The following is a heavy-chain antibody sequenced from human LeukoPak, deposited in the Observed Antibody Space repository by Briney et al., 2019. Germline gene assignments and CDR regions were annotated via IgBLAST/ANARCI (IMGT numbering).Heavy chain of an antibody. V-gene: IGHV1-69*05. CDR1: GGTFSSYA. CDR3: ARDPPEYSGSYYGY. J-gene: IGHJ4*02. D-gene: IGHD1-26*01. Sequence: SVKVSCKASGGTFSSYAISWVRQAPGQGLEWMGRIIPIFGTANYAQKFQGRVTITTDESTSTAYMEQSSLRSEDTAVYYCARDPPEYSGSYYGYWGQGTLVTVSS. CDR2: IIPIFGTA.